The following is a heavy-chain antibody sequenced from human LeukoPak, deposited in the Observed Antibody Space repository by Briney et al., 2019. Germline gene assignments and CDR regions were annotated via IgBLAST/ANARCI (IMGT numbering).Heavy chain of an antibody. CDR3: AKDMETGTTDYGMDV. Sequence: PGGSLRLSCAASGFTFDDYAMDWVRQARGKGLEWVSGISWNSGSIGYADSVKGRFTISRDNAKNSLYLQMNSLRAEDTALYYCAKDMETGTTDYGMDVWGQGTTVTVSS. V-gene: IGHV3-9*01. CDR2: ISWNSGSI. D-gene: IGHD1-14*01. CDR1: GFTFDDYA. J-gene: IGHJ6*02.